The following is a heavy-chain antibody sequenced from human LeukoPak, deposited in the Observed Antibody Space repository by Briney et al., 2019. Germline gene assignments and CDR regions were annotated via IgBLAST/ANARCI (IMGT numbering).Heavy chain of an antibody. J-gene: IGHJ4*02. CDR1: GYTFSNYW. CDR3: ARVTSGSSYRPFDY. Sequence: PGGSLRLSCAASGYTFSNYWMSWVRQAPGSGLEWVANIKEDESEKNYVNSVKDRFTISRDNAKNSLYLQMNSLRAEDTAVYYCARVTSGSSYRPFDYWGQGTLVTVSS. V-gene: IGHV3-7*01. D-gene: IGHD3-10*01. CDR2: IKEDESEK.